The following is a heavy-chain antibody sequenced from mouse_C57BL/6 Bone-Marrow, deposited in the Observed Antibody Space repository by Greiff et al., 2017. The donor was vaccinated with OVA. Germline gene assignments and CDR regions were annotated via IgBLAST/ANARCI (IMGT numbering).Heavy chain of an antibody. CDR2: IYPGSGST. J-gene: IGHJ4*01. CDR3: ARRPLRGSAMDY. Sequence: QVQLQQPGAELVKPGASVKMSCKASGYTFTSYWITWVKQRPGQGLEWIGDIYPGSGSTNYNEKFKSKATLTVDTSSSTAYMQLSSLTSEASAVYYCARRPLRGSAMDYWGQGTSVTVSS. V-gene: IGHV1-55*01. CDR1: GYTFTSYW.